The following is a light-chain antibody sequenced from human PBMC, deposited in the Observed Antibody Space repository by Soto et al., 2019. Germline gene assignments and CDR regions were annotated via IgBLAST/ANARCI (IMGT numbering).Light chain of an antibody. CDR1: QSVSSN. CDR2: GAS. V-gene: IGKV3-15*01. CDR3: QQYNNWPPAT. J-gene: IGKJ1*01. Sequence: IVITQSPATLSVSPGERATRSCRASQSVSSNLAWYQQKPGQAPRLLIYGASTRATGFPARFSGSGSGTEFTLTISSLQSEDFAVYYCQQYNNWPPATFGQGTKVDI.